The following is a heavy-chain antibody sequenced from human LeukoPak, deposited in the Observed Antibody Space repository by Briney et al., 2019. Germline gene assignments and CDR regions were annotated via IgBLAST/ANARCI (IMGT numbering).Heavy chain of an antibody. J-gene: IGHJ4*02. CDR2: ISSNGGST. D-gene: IGHD1/OR15-1a*01. CDR1: GFTFSSYA. V-gene: IGHV3-64*01. Sequence: GGSLRLSCAASGFTFSSYAMHWVRQAPGKGLEYVSAISSNGGSTYYANSVKGRFTISRDNSKNTLYLQMGSLRAEDMAVYYCARARGWNTYYFDYWGQGTLVTVSS. CDR3: ARARGWNTYYFDY.